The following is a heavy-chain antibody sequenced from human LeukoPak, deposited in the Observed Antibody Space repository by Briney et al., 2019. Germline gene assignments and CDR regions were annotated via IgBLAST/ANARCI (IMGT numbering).Heavy chain of an antibody. J-gene: IGHJ4*02. D-gene: IGHD3-10*01. CDR2: INSDGSST. Sequence: VGSLRLSCAASGFTLSSYWMHWVRQAPGKRLVWVSRINSDGSSTSYADSVKGRFTISRDNAKNTLYLQMNSLRAEDTAVYFCAKGSGSGTHLPSARFDYWGQGTAVTVSS. CDR3: AKGSGSGTHLPSARFDY. V-gene: IGHV3-74*01. CDR1: GFTLSSYW.